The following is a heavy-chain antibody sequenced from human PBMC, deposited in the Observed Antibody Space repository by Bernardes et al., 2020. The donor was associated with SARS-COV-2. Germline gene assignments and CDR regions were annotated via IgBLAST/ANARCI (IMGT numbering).Heavy chain of an antibody. CDR3: ARDPGLFFTGSFDS. CDR1: GVSITSSY. V-gene: IGHV4-59*01. Sequence: SETLSLTRTVSGVSITSSYWSWIRQPPGKGLEWIGYVYHIGSTSYNPSLESRVTISRDTSNSQFSLKLRSVTAADTALYYCARDPGLFFTGSFDSWGQGTLVTVSS. CDR2: VYHIGST. J-gene: IGHJ4*02.